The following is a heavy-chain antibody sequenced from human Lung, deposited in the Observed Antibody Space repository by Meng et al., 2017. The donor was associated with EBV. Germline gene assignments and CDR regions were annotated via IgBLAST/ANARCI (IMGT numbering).Heavy chain of an antibody. Sequence: QLGEHGPGVKKPGSLVKASCKTSGGTFRSDAVSWVRQAPGQGLEWMGGLIPMSDAPHYAQKFQDRVRITADESTSTHYMDLSGLRSEDTAVYYCASESGRGFTPDYWGQGTLVTVSS. D-gene: IGHD3-10*01. CDR2: LIPMSDAP. V-gene: IGHV1-69*01. CDR3: ASESGRGFTPDY. CDR1: GGTFRSDA. J-gene: IGHJ4*02.